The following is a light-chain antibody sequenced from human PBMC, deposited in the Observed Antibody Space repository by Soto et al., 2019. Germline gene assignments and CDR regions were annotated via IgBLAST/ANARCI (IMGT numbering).Light chain of an antibody. V-gene: IGKV1-5*03. CDR3: QQYSYFAT. CDR1: QSISSW. J-gene: IGKJ1*01. CDR2: KAS. Sequence: DIQMTQSPSTLSASVGDRVIITCRASQSISSWLTWYQKKAGQAPKLLIYKASIVESGVPSRFSGSGSGTEFTLTISSLQPDDSETYYCQQYSYFATFGQGTRVEVK.